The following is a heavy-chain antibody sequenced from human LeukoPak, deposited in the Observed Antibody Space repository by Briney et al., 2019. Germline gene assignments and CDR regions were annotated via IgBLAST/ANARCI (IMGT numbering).Heavy chain of an antibody. CDR2: IYYSGST. J-gene: IGHJ4*02. D-gene: IGHD5-18*01. CDR1: GGSISSGDYY. V-gene: IGHV4-30-4*01. Sequence: SETLSLTCTVSGGSISSGDYYWSWLRQPPGKGLEWIGYIYYSGSTYYNPSLKSRVTISVDTSKNQFSLKLSSVTAADTAVYYCARDQLGTSSYVWGQGTLVTVSS. CDR3: ARDQLGTSSYV.